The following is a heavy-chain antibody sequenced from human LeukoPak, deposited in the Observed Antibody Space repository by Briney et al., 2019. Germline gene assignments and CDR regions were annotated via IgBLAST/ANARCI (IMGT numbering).Heavy chain of an antibody. CDR3: ARDPSGFYGFDY. J-gene: IGHJ4*02. CDR1: GDSISTRY. Sequence: SETLSLTCTVSGDSISTRYWTWIRQPPGKGLEWIGYIIYSGTTNFNPSLKSRVTMSVDTSKNQFSLKLNSVIAADTAVYYCARDPSGFYGFDYWGQGTLVTVSS. V-gene: IGHV4-59*11. D-gene: IGHD3-22*01. CDR2: IIYSGTT.